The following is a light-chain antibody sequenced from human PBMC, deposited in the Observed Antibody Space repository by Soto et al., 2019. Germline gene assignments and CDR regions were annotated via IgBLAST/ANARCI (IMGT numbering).Light chain of an antibody. J-gene: IGKJ4*01. V-gene: IGKV3-20*01. CDR3: EYYGTSIT. CDR2: GTS. CDR1: QSISNNH. Sequence: DIVLTQSPGTLSLSPGERVTLSCRASQSISNNHLAWYQQQPGQAPRLLIHGTSNRATGIPDRFSGSGSGTDITLTFSRLEPEDFAVYYCEYYGTSITFGGGTKVDIK.